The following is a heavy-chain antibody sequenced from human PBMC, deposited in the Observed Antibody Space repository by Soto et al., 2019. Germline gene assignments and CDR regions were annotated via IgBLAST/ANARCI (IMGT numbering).Heavy chain of an antibody. CDR2: IHFSGRT. D-gene: IGHD5-18*01. Sequence: SETLSLTCIVSGDSINSGDYYWSWIRQPPGKGLEWIGNIHFSGRTYYSPSLKSRVTMSTDTSKNQFSLRLTYVTSADTAVYYCARDKQGFSYGYGSQYFYYHGLDVWGQGTTVTVSS. CDR3: ARDKQGFSYGYGSQYFYYHGLDV. CDR1: GDSINSGDYY. V-gene: IGHV4-30-4*01. J-gene: IGHJ6*02.